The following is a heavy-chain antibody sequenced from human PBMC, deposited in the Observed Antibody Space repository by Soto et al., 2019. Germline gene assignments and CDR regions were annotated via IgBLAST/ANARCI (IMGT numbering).Heavy chain of an antibody. V-gene: IGHV4-34*01. D-gene: IGHD6-25*01. Sequence: SETLSLTCGVYRGSFSGFYCSWVRQTPWGGLEWIGEINHSGTTNYNPSFQNRVTISVDKSTNNFSLKMTSVTAADAAVYYCARGRGYVYGSNFYGLDVWGQGTTVTVSS. CDR2: INHSGTT. J-gene: IGHJ6*02. CDR3: ARGRGYVYGSNFYGLDV. CDR1: RGSFSGFY.